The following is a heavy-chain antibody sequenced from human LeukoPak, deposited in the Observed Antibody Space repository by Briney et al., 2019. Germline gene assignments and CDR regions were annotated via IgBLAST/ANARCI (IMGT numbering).Heavy chain of an antibody. Sequence: SETLSLTCTVSGGSITTGSYYWSWIRQPAGKGLEWIGRIYTSGSTNYNPSLKSRVIISVDTSKKQFSLKLSSVTAADTAVYYCARAGTYYYDVRTTVGDAFDIWGQGTMVTVSS. CDR2: IYTSGST. CDR1: GGSITTGSYY. D-gene: IGHD3-22*01. J-gene: IGHJ3*02. V-gene: IGHV4-61*02. CDR3: ARAGTYYYDVRTTVGDAFDI.